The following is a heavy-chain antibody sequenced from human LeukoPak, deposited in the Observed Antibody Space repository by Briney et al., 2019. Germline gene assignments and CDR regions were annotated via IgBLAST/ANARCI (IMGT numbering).Heavy chain of an antibody. CDR3: AARGVIITRQEYFDY. CDR2: INHSGST. Sequence: SETLSLTCAVYGGSFSGYYWSWIRQPPGKGLEWIGEINHSGSTNYNPSLKSRVTISVDTSKNQFSLKLSSVTAADTAVYYCAARGVIITRQEYFDYWGQGTLVTVSS. V-gene: IGHV4-34*01. D-gene: IGHD3-10*01. CDR1: GGSFSGYY. J-gene: IGHJ4*02.